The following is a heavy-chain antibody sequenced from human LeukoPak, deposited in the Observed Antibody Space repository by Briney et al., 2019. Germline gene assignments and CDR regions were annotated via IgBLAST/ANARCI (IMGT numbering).Heavy chain of an antibody. V-gene: IGHV4-34*01. Sequence: SETLSLTCAVYGGSFSGYYWSWIRQPPGKGLEWIGEINHSGSTNYNPSLKSRVTISVGTSKNQFSLKLSSVTAADTAVYYCARQGGYCSSTSCYMWIQLWYDYWGQGTLVTVSS. CDR3: ARQGGYCSSTSCYMWIQLWYDY. J-gene: IGHJ4*02. D-gene: IGHD2-2*02. CDR1: GGSFSGYY. CDR2: INHSGST.